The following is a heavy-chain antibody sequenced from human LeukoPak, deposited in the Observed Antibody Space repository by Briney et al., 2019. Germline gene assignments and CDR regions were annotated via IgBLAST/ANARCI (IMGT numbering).Heavy chain of an antibody. CDR2: ISPDGSRK. V-gene: IGHV3-7*01. J-gene: IGHJ4*02. CDR1: GIIFSDIW. D-gene: IGHD1-7*01. Sequence: PGGSLRLSCGASGIIFSDIWVTWVRQAPGKGLEWVATISPDGSRKNYVDSVKGRFTISRDNAKNSVYMELNSVRAEDTAVYFCARDWKYSTFDYWGQGTLVTVSS. CDR3: ARDWKYSTFDY.